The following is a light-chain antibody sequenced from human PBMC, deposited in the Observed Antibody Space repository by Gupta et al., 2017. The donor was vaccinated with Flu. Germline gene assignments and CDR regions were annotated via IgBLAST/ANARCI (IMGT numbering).Light chain of an antibody. CDR1: QSVSSN. V-gene: IGKV3-15*01. J-gene: IGKJ4*01. CDR2: GAS. Sequence: EIVMTQPPAPLSVSPGERATLSCRASQSVSSNLAWYQQKPGQAPRLLIYGASTRATGIPARFSGSGSGTEFTLTISSLQSEDFAVYYCQQYNNWPPLLTFGGGTKVEIK. CDR3: QQYNNWPPLLT.